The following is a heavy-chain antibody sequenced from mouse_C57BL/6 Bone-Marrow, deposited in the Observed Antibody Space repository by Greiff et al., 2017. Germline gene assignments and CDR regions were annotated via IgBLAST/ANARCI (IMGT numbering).Heavy chain of an antibody. D-gene: IGHD3-3*01. CDR3: ARSEGPWYLDV. CDR2: IDPSDSYT. J-gene: IGHJ1*03. CDR1: GYTFTSYW. V-gene: IGHV1-59*01. Sequence: VQLQQPGAELVRPGTSVKLSCKASGYTFTSYWMHWVKQRPGQGLEWIGVIDPSDSYTNYNQKFKGKATLTVDTSSSTAYMQLSSLTSEDSAVYNCARSEGPWYLDVWGTGTTVTVSA.